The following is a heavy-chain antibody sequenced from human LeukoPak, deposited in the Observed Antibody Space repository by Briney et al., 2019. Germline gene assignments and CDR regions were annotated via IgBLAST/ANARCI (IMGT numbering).Heavy chain of an antibody. V-gene: IGHV4-59*08. J-gene: IGHJ4*02. Sequence: SETLSLTCTVSGGSMSSYYGSGIRQPPGKGLEWIGYIYYSGSTNYNPSLKSRVTMSVDMSKNQFSLRLSSVTAADTAVYYCARRMRRDGSHTYYFDYWGQGTLVTVSS. D-gene: IGHD3-10*01. CDR1: GGSMSSYY. CDR3: ARRMRRDGSHTYYFDY. CDR2: IYYSGST.